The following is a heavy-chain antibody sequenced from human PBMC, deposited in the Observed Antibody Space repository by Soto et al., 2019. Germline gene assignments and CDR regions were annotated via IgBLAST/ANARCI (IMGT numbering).Heavy chain of an antibody. V-gene: IGHV4-39*01. CDR3: AVVDSTGNWFDP. Sequence: QLQLQESGPGLLKPSETLSLTCTVSGGSISSSDFYWGWLRQTPGKGLEFIGSMYYSGTTYYNPSLKSRVTISVDTCKNQFTLKLISVTTADTAVYYCAVVDSTGNWFDPWGEGALVTVSS. J-gene: IGHJ5*02. D-gene: IGHD6-25*01. CDR1: GGSISSSDFY. CDR2: MYYSGTT.